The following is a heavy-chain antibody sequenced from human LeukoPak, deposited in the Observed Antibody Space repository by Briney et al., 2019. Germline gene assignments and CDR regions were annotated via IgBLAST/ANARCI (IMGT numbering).Heavy chain of an antibody. J-gene: IGHJ5*02. V-gene: IGHV1-2*02. D-gene: IGHD5-18*01. CDR2: INPNSGGT. CDR1: GYTFTGYY. Sequence: ASVKVSCKASGYTFTGYYMHWVRPAPGQGLEWMGWINPNSGGTNYAQKFQGRVTMTRDTSISTAYMELSRLRSDDTAVYYCARDKADTAMINWFDPWGQGTLVTVSS. CDR3: ARDKADTAMINWFDP.